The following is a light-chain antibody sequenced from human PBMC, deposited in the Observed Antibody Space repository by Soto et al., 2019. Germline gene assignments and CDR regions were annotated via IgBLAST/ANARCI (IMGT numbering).Light chain of an antibody. CDR2: GAS. Sequence: LVLTQSPGTLSLTPGARATLSCRASQSVSSSYLAWYQQKPGQAHRLLIYGASSRATGIPDRFSGSGSGTDFTLTISSLEPDDSAVYYCQQYGSSPPFTFGPGTRVDIK. CDR1: QSVSSSY. J-gene: IGKJ3*01. CDR3: QQYGSSPPFT. V-gene: IGKV3-20*01.